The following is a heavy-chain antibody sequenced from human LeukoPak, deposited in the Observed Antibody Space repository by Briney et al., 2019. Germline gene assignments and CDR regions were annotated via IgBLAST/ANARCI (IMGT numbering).Heavy chain of an antibody. V-gene: IGHV3-7*04. CDR3: ARFGVPYGVDV. J-gene: IGHJ6*02. D-gene: IGHD3-16*01. Sequence: GGSLRLSCAASGLTFSTYWMSWVRQAPGKGLEWVANIKPDGSEKDYVDSLKGRFTISRDNAKNSPYLQVNSLRAEDTAVYYCARFGVPYGVDVWGQGTTVTVSS. CDR1: GLTFSTYW. CDR2: IKPDGSEK.